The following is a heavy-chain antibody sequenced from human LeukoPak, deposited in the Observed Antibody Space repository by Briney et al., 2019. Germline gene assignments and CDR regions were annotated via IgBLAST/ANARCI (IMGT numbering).Heavy chain of an antibody. V-gene: IGHV4-34*01. J-gene: IGHJ4*02. CDR1: GGSFSGYY. D-gene: IGHD1-1*01. CDR2: INHSGST. Sequence: SETLSLTCAVYGGSFSGYYWSWIRQPPGKGLEWIGEINHSGSTNYNPSLKSRVTISVDTSKNQFSLKLSSVTAADTAVYYCARGRYNWNDVRYYFDYWGQGTLVTVSS. CDR3: ARGRYNWNDVRYYFDY.